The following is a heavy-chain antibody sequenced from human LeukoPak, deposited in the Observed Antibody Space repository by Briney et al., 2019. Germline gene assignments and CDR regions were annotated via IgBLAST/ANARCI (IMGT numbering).Heavy chain of an antibody. CDR3: AKARGGYCSSTSCDGPDY. CDR2: ISGSGGGT. J-gene: IGHJ4*02. D-gene: IGHD2-2*01. CDR1: GFTFSSYA. Sequence: PGGSLRLSCAASGFTFSSYAMTWVRQAPGKGLEWVSGISGSGGGTYYADSVKGRFTISRDNSKNTLYLQMNSLRAEDTAVYYCAKARGGYCSSTSCDGPDYWGQGTLVTVSS. V-gene: IGHV3-23*01.